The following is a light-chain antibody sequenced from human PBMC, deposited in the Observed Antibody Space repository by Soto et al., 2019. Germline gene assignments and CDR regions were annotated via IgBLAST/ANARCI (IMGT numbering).Light chain of an antibody. V-gene: IGKV2-24*01. CDR1: QSLVHIDGNTY. CDR3: MQATQPYT. Sequence: DIVLTQTRLSSPVTLGQPASISCRSSQSLVHIDGNTYFNWLQQRPGQPPRLLIYKISNRFPGVPDRCSGSGAGTDFTLKISRVEAEDVGVYYCMQATQPYTFGQGTRLEIK. J-gene: IGKJ2*01. CDR2: KIS.